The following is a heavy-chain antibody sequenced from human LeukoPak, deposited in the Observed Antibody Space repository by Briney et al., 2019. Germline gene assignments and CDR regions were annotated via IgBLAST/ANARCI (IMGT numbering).Heavy chain of an antibody. V-gene: IGHV4-59*12. CDR1: GASTSSYF. Sequence: SETLSLTCTVSGASTSSYFWSRIRQPPGRGLEWIGYISYSGTTNFSPSLKSRVTISVDTSKNHFSLKLNSVTAADTAMYYCARSLYGSSPNPYYFDYWGQGTLVTVSS. CDR2: ISYSGTT. D-gene: IGHD6-6*01. J-gene: IGHJ4*02. CDR3: ARSLYGSSPNPYYFDY.